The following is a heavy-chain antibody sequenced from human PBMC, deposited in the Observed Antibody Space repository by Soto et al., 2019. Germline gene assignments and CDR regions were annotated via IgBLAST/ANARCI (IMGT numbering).Heavy chain of an antibody. D-gene: IGHD1-7*01. Sequence: EVQLVESGGGLVQPGGSLRLSCAASGFTFSSYWMHWVRQAPGKGLVCVSRISSDGGSTSYADSVKGRFTISRDNARNTLYLRMTSLRAEDTDVYYCARDGRTLCRDWGQGTLVTVSS. V-gene: IGHV3-74*01. CDR2: ISSDGGST. CDR3: ARDGRTLCRD. J-gene: IGHJ4*02. CDR1: GFTFSSYW.